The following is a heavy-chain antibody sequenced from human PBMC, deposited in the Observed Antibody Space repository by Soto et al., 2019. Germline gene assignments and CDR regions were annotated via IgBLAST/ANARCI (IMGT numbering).Heavy chain of an antibody. CDR3: ARDLRGNCSGGSCSGMDV. CDR1: GGTFSSYA. D-gene: IGHD2-15*01. Sequence: SVKVSCKASGGTFSSYAISWVRQAPGQGLEWMGGIIPIFGTANYAQKFQGRVTITADGSTSTAYMELSSLRSEDTAVYYCARDLRGNCSGGSCSGMDVWGQGTTVTVSS. J-gene: IGHJ6*02. V-gene: IGHV1-69*13. CDR2: IIPIFGTA.